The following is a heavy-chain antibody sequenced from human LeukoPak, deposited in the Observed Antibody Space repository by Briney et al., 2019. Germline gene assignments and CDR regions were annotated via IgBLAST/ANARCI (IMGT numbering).Heavy chain of an antibody. V-gene: IGHV4-34*01. J-gene: IGHJ5*02. CDR1: GGSFSGYY. CDR2: INHSGST. D-gene: IGHD6-13*01. Sequence: SETLSLTCAVYGGSFSGYYWSWTRQPPGKGLEWIGEINHSGSTNYNPSLKSRVTISVDTSKNQFSLKLSSVTAADTAVYYCARCGSSWFLNWFDPWGQGTLVTVSS. CDR3: ARCGSSWFLNWFDP.